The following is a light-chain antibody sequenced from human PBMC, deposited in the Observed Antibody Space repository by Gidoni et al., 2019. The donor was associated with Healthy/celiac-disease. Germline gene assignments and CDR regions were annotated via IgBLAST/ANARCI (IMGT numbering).Light chain of an antibody. CDR3: QQRSNWPPEYT. CDR2: DAS. Sequence: EIVLTQSPATLSLSPGERATLPCRASQSVSSYLAWYQQKPGQAPRLLIYDASNRATGIPARFSGSGSGTDFTLTISSLEPEDFAVYYCQQRSNWPPEYTFXQXTKLEIK. J-gene: IGKJ2*01. CDR1: QSVSSY. V-gene: IGKV3-11*01.